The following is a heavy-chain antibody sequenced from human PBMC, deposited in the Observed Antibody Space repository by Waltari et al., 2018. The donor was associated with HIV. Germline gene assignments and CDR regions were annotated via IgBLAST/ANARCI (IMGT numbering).Heavy chain of an antibody. V-gene: IGHV3-9*01. CDR1: GFTFDDYA. D-gene: IGHD3-10*01. CDR3: ARGPMYNWFDP. Sequence: EVQLVESGGGLVQHGRSLRLSCAASGFTFDDYAMPWVRQAPGKGLEWVSSISWNSVRITYADSVRGRFTVSRDNAKNYLYLQMNSLRPDDTAFYYCARGPMYNWFDPWGQGSLVTVSS. CDR2: ISWNSVRI. J-gene: IGHJ5*02.